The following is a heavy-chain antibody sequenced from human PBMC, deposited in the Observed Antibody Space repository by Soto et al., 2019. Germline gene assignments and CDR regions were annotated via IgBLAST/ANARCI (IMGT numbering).Heavy chain of an antibody. V-gene: IGHV3-23*01. J-gene: IGHJ4*02. CDR3: AKSRVFIGAIVTLFDS. Sequence: EVQLLESGGGLVQPGGSLTLSCATSGFTFSSYAMVWVRQAAEKGLEWVASISNNGDTAYYADSVKGRFTISRGNSENTLYLQMNGLRADHTALYFCAKSRVFIGAIVTLFDSWGQGTQVTVSS. D-gene: IGHD3-16*02. CDR2: ISNNGDTA. CDR1: GFTFSSYA.